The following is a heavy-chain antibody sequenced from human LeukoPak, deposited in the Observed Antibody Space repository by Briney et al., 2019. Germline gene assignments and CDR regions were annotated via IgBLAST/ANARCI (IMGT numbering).Heavy chain of an antibody. D-gene: IGHD3-10*01. CDR3: ARRKNTAIAMVRGVRGGLNWFDP. CDR1: GGSFSGYY. CDR2: IYYTGSI. Sequence: SETLSLTCAVYGGSFSGYYWSWIRQPPGKGLEWIGYIYYTGSIYYNPSLKSRLTMSVDTSKNQFSLKLSSVTAADTAVYYCARRKNTAIAMVRGVRGGLNWFDPWGQGTLVTVSS. V-gene: IGHV4-59*04. J-gene: IGHJ5*02.